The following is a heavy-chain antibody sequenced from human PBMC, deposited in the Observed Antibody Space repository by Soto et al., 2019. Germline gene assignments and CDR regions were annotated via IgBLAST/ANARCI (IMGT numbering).Heavy chain of an antibody. Sequence: XATLSLNCTVSGGSISPYYWGWIRQPPGKGPEWIGYIYYTGSTNYNPSLKSRVTISLDTSKSQFSLKVSSVTAADTAVYYCARRSARNTISGVVISDFDYCGQRTLVTVSS. V-gene: IGHV4-59*01. CDR2: IYYTGST. J-gene: IGHJ4*02. D-gene: IGHD3-3*01. CDR1: GGSISPYY. CDR3: ARRSARNTISGVVISDFDY.